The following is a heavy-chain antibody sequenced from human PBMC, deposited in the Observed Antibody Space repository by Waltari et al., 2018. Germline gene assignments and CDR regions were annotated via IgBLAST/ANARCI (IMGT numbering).Heavy chain of an antibody. CDR3: AKGGIAAAGTSYYYGMDV. D-gene: IGHD6-13*01. Sequence: QVQLVESGGGVVQPGRSLRLSCAASGFTFSSYGMHWVRQAPGKGLEWVAVIWYDGSNKYYADSVKGRFTSTRDNSKNTLYLQMNSLRAEDTAVYYCAKGGIAAAGTSYYYGMDVWGQGTTVTVSS. CDR1: GFTFSSYG. J-gene: IGHJ6*02. CDR2: IWYDGSNK. V-gene: IGHV3-33*06.